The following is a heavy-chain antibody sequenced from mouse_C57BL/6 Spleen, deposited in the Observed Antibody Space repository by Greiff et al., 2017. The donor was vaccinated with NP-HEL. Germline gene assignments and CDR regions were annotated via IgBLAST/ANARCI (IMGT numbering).Heavy chain of an antibody. CDR3: ARWDYYSNYGEVYYAMDY. CDR2: IDPSDSYT. Sequence: QVQLQQPGAELVKPGASVKLSCKASGYTFTSYWMQWVKQRPGQGLEWIGEIDPSDSYTNYNQKFKGKATLTVDTSSSTAYMQLSSLTSEDSAVYYCARWDYYSNYGEVYYAMDYWGQGTSVTVSS. D-gene: IGHD2-5*01. J-gene: IGHJ4*01. CDR1: GYTFTSYW. V-gene: IGHV1-50*01.